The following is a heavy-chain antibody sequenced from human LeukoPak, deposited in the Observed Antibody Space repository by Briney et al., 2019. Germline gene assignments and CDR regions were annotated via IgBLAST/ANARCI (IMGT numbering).Heavy chain of an antibody. V-gene: IGHV3-30*18. D-gene: IGHD2-2*01. CDR3: AKGPLRGTAAAIDY. Sequence: GGSLRLSYAASGFTFNNYGMHWVRQAPGKGLEWVAVISYDGRNIHYPDSVKGRFTISRDISTDTLWLQMDSLRTEDTAVYYCAKGPLRGTAAAIDYWGQGTLVTVSS. J-gene: IGHJ4*02. CDR2: ISYDGRNI. CDR1: GFTFNNYG.